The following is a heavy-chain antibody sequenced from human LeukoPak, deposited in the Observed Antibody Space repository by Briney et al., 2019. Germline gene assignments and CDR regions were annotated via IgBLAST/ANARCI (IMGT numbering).Heavy chain of an antibody. D-gene: IGHD6-13*01. CDR1: GFTFSDYY. V-gene: IGHV3-11*01. Sequence: GGSLRLSCAASGFTFSDYYKSWIRQAPGKGLEWVSYISSSGSTIYYADSVKGRFTISRDNAKNSLYLQMNSLRAEDTAVYYCARDRGSSSWYNWFDPWGQGTLVTVSS. J-gene: IGHJ5*02. CDR2: ISSSGSTI. CDR3: ARDRGSSSWYNWFDP.